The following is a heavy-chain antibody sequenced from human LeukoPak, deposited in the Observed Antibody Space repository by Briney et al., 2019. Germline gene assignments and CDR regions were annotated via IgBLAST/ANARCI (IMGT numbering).Heavy chain of an antibody. J-gene: IGHJ4*02. CDR2: ISTSSTYA. V-gene: IGHV3-11*03. CDR3: VRQYCSTTSCYGYFEY. Sequence: KPGGSLRLSCAASGFTLSDYYMTWIRQAPGQGLEWVSDISTSSTYAKYADSVKGRFTISRDNRKNSLYLQMNSLRAEDTAVYYCVRQYCSTTSCYGYFEYWGQGTLVTVSS. CDR1: GFTLSDYY. D-gene: IGHD2-2*01.